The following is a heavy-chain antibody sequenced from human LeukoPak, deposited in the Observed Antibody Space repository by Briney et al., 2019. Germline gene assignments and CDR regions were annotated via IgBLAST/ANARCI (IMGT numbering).Heavy chain of an antibody. Sequence: PSETLSLTCTVSGGSISSYYWSWIRQPPGKGLEWIGYIYYIGSTNYNPSLKSRVTISVDTSKNQFYLKLSSVSAADTAVYYCARGASVYPQGWFDPWGQGTLVTVSS. J-gene: IGHJ5*02. CDR1: GGSISSYY. CDR3: ARGASVYPQGWFDP. CDR2: IYYIGST. D-gene: IGHD2-2*02. V-gene: IGHV4-59*01.